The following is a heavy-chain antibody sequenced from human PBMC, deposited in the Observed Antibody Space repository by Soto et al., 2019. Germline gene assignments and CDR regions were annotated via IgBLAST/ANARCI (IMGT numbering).Heavy chain of an antibody. J-gene: IGHJ4*02. V-gene: IGHV4-31*03. D-gene: IGHD3-10*01. CDR1: GGSISSGGYY. CDR3: AREGVGCGELGY. CDR2: IYYSGST. Sequence: QVQLQESGPGLVKPSQTLSLTCTVSGGSISSGGYYWSWIRQHPGKGLEWIGYIYYSGSTYYNPSLKSRVTTSVDTSKNQFSRKPGSVTAADRAVYYCAREGVGCGELGYWGQGTLVTVSS.